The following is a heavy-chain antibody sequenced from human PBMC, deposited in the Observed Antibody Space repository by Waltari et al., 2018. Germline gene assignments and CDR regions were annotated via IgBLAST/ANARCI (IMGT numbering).Heavy chain of an antibody. Sequence: EVQLVESGGGLIQPGGSLRLSCAAPGFTVSATYMSWVRQAPGKGLEWVSVIFGGGNTYYADSVKGRFTISRDNSENTLSLQMNSLRADDTAVYYCTRHNYYGSGSYYFDYWGQGTLVTVSS. CDR2: IFGGGNT. V-gene: IGHV3-53*01. D-gene: IGHD3-10*01. CDR1: GFTVSATY. CDR3: TRHNYYGSGSYYFDY. J-gene: IGHJ4*02.